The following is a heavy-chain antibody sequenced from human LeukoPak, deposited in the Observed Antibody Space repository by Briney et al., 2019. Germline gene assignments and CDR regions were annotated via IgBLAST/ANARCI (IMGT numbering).Heavy chain of an antibody. D-gene: IGHD5-12*01. CDR2: IYYSGST. CDR3: ARARFSGFDY. Sequence: SETLSLTCTVSGGSISSGGYYWSWIRQHPGKGLEWIGYIYYSGSTYYNPSLKSRVTISVDTSKNQFSLKLSSVTAADTAVYYCARARFSGFDYWGQGTLVTVSS. CDR1: GGSISSGGYY. V-gene: IGHV4-31*03. J-gene: IGHJ4*02.